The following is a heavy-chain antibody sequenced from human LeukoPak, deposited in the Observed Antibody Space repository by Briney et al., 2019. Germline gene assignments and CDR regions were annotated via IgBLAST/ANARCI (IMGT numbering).Heavy chain of an antibody. Sequence: ASVKVSCKASGYTFTGYYMHWVRQAPGQGLEWMGWINPNSGGTNYAQKFQGRVTMTRDTSISTAYMELSRLRSDDTAVYYCARESTVYSSSWADDWGQGTMVSVSS. D-gene: IGHD6-13*01. CDR1: GYTFTGYY. V-gene: IGHV1-2*02. CDR3: ARESTVYSSSWADD. CDR2: INPNSGGT. J-gene: IGHJ4*02.